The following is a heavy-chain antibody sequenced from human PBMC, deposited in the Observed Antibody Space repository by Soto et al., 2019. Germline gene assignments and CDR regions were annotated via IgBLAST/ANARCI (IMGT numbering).Heavy chain of an antibody. CDR3: ARDQLGRYNWNYMGAFDI. D-gene: IGHD1-7*01. J-gene: IGHJ3*02. CDR2: IIPIFGTA. Sequence: VKVSCKASGGTFSSYAISWVRQAPGQGLEWMGGIIPIFGTANYAQKFQGRVTITADEPTSTAYMELSSLRSEDTAVCYCARDQLGRYNWNYMGAFDIWGQGTMVTVSS. V-gene: IGHV1-69*13. CDR1: GGTFSSYA.